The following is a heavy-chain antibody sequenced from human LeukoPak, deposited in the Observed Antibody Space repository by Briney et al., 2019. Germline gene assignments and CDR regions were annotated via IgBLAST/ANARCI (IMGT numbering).Heavy chain of an antibody. CDR3: AREICSSTSCAGNWFDP. CDR1: GGSISSYY. Sequence: SETLSLTCTVSGGSISSYYWSWIRQPPGKGLEWLGYIYYSGSTNYNPSLKCRVTISVDTSKNQFSSKLSSVTAADTAVYYCAREICSSTSCAGNWFDPCGQGTLVTVSS. J-gene: IGHJ5*02. V-gene: IGHV4-59*01. CDR2: IYYSGST. D-gene: IGHD2-2*01.